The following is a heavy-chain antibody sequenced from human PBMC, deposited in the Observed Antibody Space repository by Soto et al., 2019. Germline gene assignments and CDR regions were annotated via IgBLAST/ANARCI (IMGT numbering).Heavy chain of an antibody. J-gene: IGHJ3*02. CDR3: ARDRSYSTSRYDAFEI. CDR2: IFYSGNT. CDR1: GGSISSYY. D-gene: IGHD6-6*01. V-gene: IGHV4-59*01. Sequence: QVQLQESGPGLVKPSETLSLTCTVSGGSISSYYWSWIRQPPGRGLEWIGYIFYSGNTDYNPSLKSRVTISLATSKNQFSLRLSSVTAADTAVYYCARDRSYSTSRYDAFEIWGQGTMVTVSS.